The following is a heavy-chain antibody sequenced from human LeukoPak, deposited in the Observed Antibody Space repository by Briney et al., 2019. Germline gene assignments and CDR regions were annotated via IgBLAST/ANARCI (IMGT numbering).Heavy chain of an antibody. V-gene: IGHV1-69*06. CDR2: IIPIFGTA. Sequence: SVKVSCKASRGTFSSYALSWVRQAHGQGLEWMGGIIPIFGTANYAQKFQGRVTITADKSTSTAYMELSSLRSEDTAVYYCARDSEFAPDTLTGYGSWFDPWGQGTLVTVSS. J-gene: IGHJ5*02. CDR1: RGTFSSYA. D-gene: IGHD3-9*01. CDR3: ARDSEFAPDTLTGYGSWFDP.